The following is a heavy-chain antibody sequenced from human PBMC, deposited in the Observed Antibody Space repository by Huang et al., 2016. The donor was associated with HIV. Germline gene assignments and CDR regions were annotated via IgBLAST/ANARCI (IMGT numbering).Heavy chain of an antibody. CDR2: SNHSGST. J-gene: IGHJ3*02. V-gene: IGHV4-34*01. CDR1: GGSFSGYY. D-gene: IGHD1-1*01. CDR3: ARERMMSWLDDHDAFDI. Sequence: QVQLQQWGAGLLKPSETLSLTCAVYGGSFSGYYWSWIRQSPGKGLEWIGESNHSGSTNYHPSLKSRLTISVDTSKNQFSLKLSSVTAADTAVYYCARERMMSWLDDHDAFDIWGQGTMVTVSS.